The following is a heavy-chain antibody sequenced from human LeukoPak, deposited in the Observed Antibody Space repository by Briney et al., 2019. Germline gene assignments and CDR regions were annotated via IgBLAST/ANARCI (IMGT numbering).Heavy chain of an antibody. J-gene: IGHJ4*02. Sequence: SETLSLTCTVSGGSISSYYWSWIRQPPGKGLEWIGYIYYSGSTNYNPSLKSRVTISVDTSKNQFSLKLSSVTAADTAVYYCARTGYWSSTGCYSVELPFDYWVQGTLVTVSS. D-gene: IGHD2-2*01. CDR3: ARTGYWSSTGCYSVELPFDY. CDR1: GGSISSYY. CDR2: IYYSGST. V-gene: IGHV4-59*08.